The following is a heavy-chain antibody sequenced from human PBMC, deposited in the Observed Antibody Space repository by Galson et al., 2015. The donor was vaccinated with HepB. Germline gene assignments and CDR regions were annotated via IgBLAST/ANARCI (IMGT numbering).Heavy chain of an antibody. Sequence: SVKVSCKASGYTFTSYDISWVRQATGQGLEWMGWMKPNSGNTGYAQKFQGRVTMTRNTSISTAYMELSSLRSEDTAVYYCARALERLPAPTDYWGQGTLVTVSS. CDR3: ARALERLPAPTDY. CDR1: GYTFTSYD. CDR2: MKPNSGNT. V-gene: IGHV1-8*01. J-gene: IGHJ4*02. D-gene: IGHD5-24*01.